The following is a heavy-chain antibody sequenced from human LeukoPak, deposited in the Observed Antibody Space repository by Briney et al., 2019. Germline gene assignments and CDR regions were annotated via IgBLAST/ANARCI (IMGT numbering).Heavy chain of an antibody. D-gene: IGHD3-16*02. CDR1: GGSFSGYY. V-gene: IGHV4-34*01. Sequence: PSETLSLTCAVYGGSFSGYYWSWIRQPPGKGLEWIGEINHSGSTNYNPSLKSRVTMSVDMSKNQFSLKLSSVTAADTAVYYCARGDRLTFGGVTVPNWFGPWGQGTLVTVSS. CDR3: ARGDRLTFGGVTVPNWFGP. J-gene: IGHJ5*02. CDR2: INHSGST.